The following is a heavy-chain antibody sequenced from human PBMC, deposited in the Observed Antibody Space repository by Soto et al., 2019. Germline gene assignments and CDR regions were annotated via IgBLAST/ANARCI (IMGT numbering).Heavy chain of an antibody. CDR1: GGSISSDY. V-gene: IGHV4-59*01. CDR2: IYYSGST. Sequence: SETLSLTCTVSGGSISSDYWSWIRQPPVKGLEWIGYIYYSGSTNYNPSLKSRVTISVDTSKSQFSLRLSSVTAADTAVYYCARGWGYYFDYWGQGTLVTVSS. J-gene: IGHJ4*02. D-gene: IGHD3-16*01. CDR3: ARGWGYYFDY.